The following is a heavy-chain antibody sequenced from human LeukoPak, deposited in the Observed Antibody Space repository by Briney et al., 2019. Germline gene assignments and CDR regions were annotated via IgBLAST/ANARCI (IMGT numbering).Heavy chain of an antibody. Sequence: PSETLSLTCTVSGGSISSYYWSWIRQPPGKGLEWIGYVYYSGSTNYNPSLKGRVTISVDTSKNQFSLKLSSVTAADTAVYYCARIKAIANWFDPWGQGTLVTVSS. J-gene: IGHJ5*02. CDR2: VYYSGST. CDR1: GGSISSYY. D-gene: IGHD3-22*01. CDR3: ARIKAIANWFDP. V-gene: IGHV4-59*01.